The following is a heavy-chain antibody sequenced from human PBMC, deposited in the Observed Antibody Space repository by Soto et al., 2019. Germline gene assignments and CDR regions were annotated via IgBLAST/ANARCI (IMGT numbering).Heavy chain of an antibody. CDR1: GFTFSSYG. Sequence: GGSLRLSCAASGFTFSSYGMHWVRQAPGKGLEWVAVIPYDGSNKYYADSVKGRFTISRDNSKNTLYLQMNSLRAEDTAVYYCAKDGRVTAILGYFQHWGQGTLVTV. V-gene: IGHV3-30*18. CDR2: IPYDGSNK. J-gene: IGHJ1*01. D-gene: IGHD2-21*02. CDR3: AKDGRVTAILGYFQH.